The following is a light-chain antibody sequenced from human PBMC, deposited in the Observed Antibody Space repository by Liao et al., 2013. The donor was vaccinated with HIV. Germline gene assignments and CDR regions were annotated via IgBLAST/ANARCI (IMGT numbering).Light chain of an antibody. CDR3: QVWDFGTNYV. V-gene: IGLV3-27*01. Sequence: SYELTQPSSVSVSPGQTARITCSGDVLTKKYARWFQQKPGQAPALVIHYDSDRPSGIPERFSGSNSGNTATLTINRVEAGDEADYYCQVWDFGTNYVFGTGTKVTVL. CDR2: YDS. J-gene: IGLJ1*01. CDR1: VLTKKY.